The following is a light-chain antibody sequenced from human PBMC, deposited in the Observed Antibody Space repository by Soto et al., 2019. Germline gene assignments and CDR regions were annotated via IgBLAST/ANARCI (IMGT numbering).Light chain of an antibody. CDR1: QSVLYSSNNKNY. CDR3: QQYFSTPLN. Sequence: DIVMTQSPDSLAVSLGERATINCKSSQSVLYSSNNKNYLAWFLHKPGQPPKLLIYWASTRESGIPDRLSGTGAGTDFTITISSLQAEGVAVYYCQQYFSTPLNFGQGTKLEIK. V-gene: IGKV4-1*01. CDR2: WAS. J-gene: IGKJ2*01.